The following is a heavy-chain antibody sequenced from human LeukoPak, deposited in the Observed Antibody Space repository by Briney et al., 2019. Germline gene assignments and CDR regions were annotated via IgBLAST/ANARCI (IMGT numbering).Heavy chain of an antibody. CDR2: IYYSGST. J-gene: IGHJ5*02. CDR1: GGSISSYY. CDR3: ARVLTIDYGDYVGPSGWFDP. D-gene: IGHD4-17*01. Sequence: SETLSLTCTVSGGSISSYYWSWIRQPPGKGLEWIGYIYYSGSTNYNPSLKSRVTISVDTSKNQFSLKLSSVTAADTAVYYCARVLTIDYGDYVGPSGWFDPWGQGTLVIVSS. V-gene: IGHV4-59*01.